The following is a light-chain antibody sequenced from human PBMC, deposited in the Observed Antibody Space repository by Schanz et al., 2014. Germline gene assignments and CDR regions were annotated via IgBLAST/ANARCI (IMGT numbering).Light chain of an antibody. V-gene: IGLV2-11*01. Sequence: QSALTQPRSVSGSPGQSVTISCTGTSNDIGDYNYVSWYQQHPGKAPKVMIYDVNKRPSGVPDRFSGSKSGNTASLTISGLQAEDEADYYCSSYAGSINWVFGGGTKLTVL. CDR3: SSYAGSINWV. CDR2: DVN. J-gene: IGLJ3*02. CDR1: SNDIGDYNY.